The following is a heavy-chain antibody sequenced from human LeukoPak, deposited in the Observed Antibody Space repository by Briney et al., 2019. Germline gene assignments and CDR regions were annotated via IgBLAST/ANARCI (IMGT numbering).Heavy chain of an antibody. CDR2: IYTSGST. Sequence: SQTLSLTCTVSGGSISSGSYYWSWIRQPAGKGLEWIGRIYTSGSTNYNPSLKSRVTISVDTSKNQFSLKLSSVTAADTAVYYCARRVYNPPYGMDVWGQGTTVTVSS. CDR1: GGSISSGSYY. CDR3: ARRVYNPPYGMDV. V-gene: IGHV4-61*02. J-gene: IGHJ6*02. D-gene: IGHD1-14*01.